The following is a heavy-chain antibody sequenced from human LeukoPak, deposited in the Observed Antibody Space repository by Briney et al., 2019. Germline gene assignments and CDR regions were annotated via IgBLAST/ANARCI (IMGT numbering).Heavy chain of an antibody. V-gene: IGHV4-34*01. D-gene: IGHD2-2*01. CDR2: INHSGST. J-gene: IGHJ5*02. CDR3: ARLAGMLGFDP. CDR1: GGSFSGYY. Sequence: SETLSLTCAVYGGSFSGYYWSWIRQPPGKGLEWIGEINHSGSTNYNPSLKSRVTISVDRSKNQFSLKLSSVTAADTAVYYCARLAGMLGFDPWGQGTLVTVSS.